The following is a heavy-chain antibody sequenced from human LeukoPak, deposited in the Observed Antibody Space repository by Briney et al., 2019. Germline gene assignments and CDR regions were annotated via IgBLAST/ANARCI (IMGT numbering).Heavy chain of an antibody. Sequence: SETLSLTCTVSGGSISSSSYYWGWIRQPPGKGLEWIGSIYYSGSTYYNPSLKSRVTISVDTSKNQFSLKLSSVTAADTAVYYCARHFAGEYRVVVYWGQGTLVTVSS. CDR3: ARHFAGEYRVVVY. J-gene: IGHJ4*02. CDR2: IYYSGST. CDR1: GGSISSSSYY. V-gene: IGHV4-39*01. D-gene: IGHD2-2*01.